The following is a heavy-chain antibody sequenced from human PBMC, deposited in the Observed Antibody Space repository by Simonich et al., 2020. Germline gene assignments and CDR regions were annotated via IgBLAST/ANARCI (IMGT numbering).Heavy chain of an antibody. D-gene: IGHD1-1*01. Sequence: EVQLVESGGGVVRPGGSLRLSCAASGFSFDDYGMSWVRQAQVKGMGWVSSMNWKGGSTGYADSVKGRFTISRDNAKNSLYLQMNSLRAEDTALYHCARGRNDFDYWGQGTLVTVSS. V-gene: IGHV3-20*01. J-gene: IGHJ4*02. CDR1: GFSFDDYG. CDR2: MNWKGGST. CDR3: ARGRNDFDY.